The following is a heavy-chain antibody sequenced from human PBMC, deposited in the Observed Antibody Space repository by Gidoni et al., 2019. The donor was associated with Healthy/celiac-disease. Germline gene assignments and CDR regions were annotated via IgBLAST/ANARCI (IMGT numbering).Heavy chain of an antibody. CDR1: GSTFSSYG. V-gene: IGHV3-30*03. J-gene: IGHJ6*02. D-gene: IGHD3-10*01. Sequence: QVQLVESGGGVVQPGRSLRLSCAASGSTFSSYGMPWVRQAPGKGLEWVAVISYDGSNKYYADSVKGRFTISRDNSKNTLYLQMNSLRAEDTAVYYCAREQRVSYYYGSGSNYGMDVWGQGTTVTVSS. CDR2: ISYDGSNK. CDR3: AREQRVSYYYGSGSNYGMDV.